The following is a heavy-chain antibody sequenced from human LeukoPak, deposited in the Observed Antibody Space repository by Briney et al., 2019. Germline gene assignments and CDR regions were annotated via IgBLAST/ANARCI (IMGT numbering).Heavy chain of an antibody. Sequence: SQTLSLTCTVSGGSISSGSYYWSWIRQPAGKGLEWIGRIYTSGSTNYNPSLKSRVTISVDTSKNQFSLKLSSVTAADTAVYYCARAIAAPTPPQNYFDYWGQGTLVTVSS. D-gene: IGHD6-6*01. CDR1: GGSISSGSYY. CDR3: ARAIAAPTPPQNYFDY. CDR2: IYTSGST. J-gene: IGHJ4*02. V-gene: IGHV4-61*02.